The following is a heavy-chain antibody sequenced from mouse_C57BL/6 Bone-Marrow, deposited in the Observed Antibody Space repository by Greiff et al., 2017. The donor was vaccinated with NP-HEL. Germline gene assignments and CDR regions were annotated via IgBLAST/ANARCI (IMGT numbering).Heavy chain of an antibody. V-gene: IGHV14-1*01. CDR1: GFNIKDYY. D-gene: IGHD2-3*01. CDR3: TIWGLLRFAY. CDR2: IDPADGDP. Sequence: VQLQQSGAELVRPGASVKLSCTASGFNIKDYYMHWVKQRPEQGLAWIGRIDPADGDPEYAPKFQGKATMTAEPSSNTAYLQLSSLTSEYTAVYYCTIWGLLRFAYWGQGTLVTVSA. J-gene: IGHJ3*01.